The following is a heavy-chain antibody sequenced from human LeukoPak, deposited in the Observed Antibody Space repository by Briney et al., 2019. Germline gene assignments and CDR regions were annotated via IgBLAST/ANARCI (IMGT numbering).Heavy chain of an antibody. Sequence: GGSLRLSCAASGFTFNSYAVSWVRQAPGKGLEWVSAITSGGGDAYHHDSVNGRFTISRDNSKNTLYLQMNSLRAEDTAIYYCAKGSSSSRPYYFDYWAPGTLVTVSS. CDR2: ITSGGGDA. CDR3: AKGSSSSRPYYFDY. D-gene: IGHD6-6*01. CDR1: GFTFNSYA. V-gene: IGHV3-23*01. J-gene: IGHJ4*02.